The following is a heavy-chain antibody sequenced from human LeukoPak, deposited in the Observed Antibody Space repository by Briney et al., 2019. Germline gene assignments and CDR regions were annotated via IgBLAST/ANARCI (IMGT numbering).Heavy chain of an antibody. CDR3: ARSHGGGYSYGHPDY. CDR1: GFTFSSYS. Sequence: GGSLRLSCAASGFTFSSYSMNWVRQAPGKGLEWVSSISSSSSYIYYADSVKGRFTISRDNSKNTLYLQMNSLRAEDTAVYYCARSHGGGYSYGHPDYWGQGTLVTVSS. CDR2: ISSSSSYI. V-gene: IGHV3-21*01. J-gene: IGHJ4*02. D-gene: IGHD5-18*01.